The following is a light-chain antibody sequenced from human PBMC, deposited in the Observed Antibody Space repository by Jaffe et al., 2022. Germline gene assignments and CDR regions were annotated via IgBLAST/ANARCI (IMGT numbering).Light chain of an antibody. Sequence: DIQMTQSPSSLSASVGDRVTITCRASQGIDDSLAWYQQKPGKAPNLLLYATSRLESGVPSRFSGSRSGTDYTLTISSLQPEDFATYYCHQYYRIPRTFGQGTKLEIK. J-gene: IGKJ2*01. CDR3: HQYYRIPRT. V-gene: IGKV1-NL1*01. CDR1: QGIDDS. CDR2: ATS.